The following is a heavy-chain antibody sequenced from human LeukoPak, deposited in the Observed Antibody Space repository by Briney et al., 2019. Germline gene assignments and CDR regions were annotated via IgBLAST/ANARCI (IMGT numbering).Heavy chain of an antibody. V-gene: IGHV3-13*01. CDR1: GFTFSNYD. Sequence: GGSLRLSCAASGFTFSNYDMHWVRQATGKGLEWVSGIGTAGDTYYPDSVKGRFTISRENAKNSLYLQMNSLRAEDTAVYYCARDRPDYGAERFAYWGQGTLVTVSS. D-gene: IGHD4-17*01. CDR2: IGTAGDT. J-gene: IGHJ4*02. CDR3: ARDRPDYGAERFAY.